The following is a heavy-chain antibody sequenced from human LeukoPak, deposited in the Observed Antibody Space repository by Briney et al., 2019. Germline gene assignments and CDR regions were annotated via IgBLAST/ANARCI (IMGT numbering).Heavy chain of an antibody. CDR1: GFTFSDHY. CDR3: ARVKTRGNHEFDY. Sequence: GGSLRLSCATSGFTFSDHYMDWVRQAPGKGLEWVARIRNKANGHTTEYAASVKGRFTLSRDDSVNSLYLQMNSLNNEDTAVYYCARVKTRGNHEFDYWGQGTLVTVSS. CDR2: IRNKANGHTT. V-gene: IGHV3-72*01. J-gene: IGHJ4*02. D-gene: IGHD1-14*01.